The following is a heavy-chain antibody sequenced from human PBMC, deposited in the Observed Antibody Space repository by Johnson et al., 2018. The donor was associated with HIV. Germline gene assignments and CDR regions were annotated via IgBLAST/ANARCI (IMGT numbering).Heavy chain of an antibody. CDR2: IKSKVDGGTT. J-gene: IGHJ3*02. CDR3: TTEGDAFDI. CDR1: GFTFSDAW. V-gene: IGHV3-15*01. Sequence: VQLVESWGGLVKPGGSLRLSCAASGFTFSDAWMNWVRQSPGKGLAWVGRIKSKVDGGTTDFPAPVKGRFSISRDDSKNTVYLQMNSLKSEDTAVYYCTTEGDAFDIWGQGTMVTVSS.